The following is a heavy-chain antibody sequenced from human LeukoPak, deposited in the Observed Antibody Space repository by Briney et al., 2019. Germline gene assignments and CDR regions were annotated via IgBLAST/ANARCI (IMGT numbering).Heavy chain of an antibody. D-gene: IGHD1-26*01. CDR3: ARSRSRGGYGGADY. J-gene: IGHJ4*02. CDR2: LSWNGGST. Sequence: GGSLRLSCAASGFIFDNYGMTWVRQAPGKGLEWVSGLSWNGGSTGYADSVKGRFTISRDNAKNSLYLHMNGLRPEDTAVYRCARSRSRGGYGGADYWGQGTLVAVSS. V-gene: IGHV3-20*01. CDR1: GFIFDNYG.